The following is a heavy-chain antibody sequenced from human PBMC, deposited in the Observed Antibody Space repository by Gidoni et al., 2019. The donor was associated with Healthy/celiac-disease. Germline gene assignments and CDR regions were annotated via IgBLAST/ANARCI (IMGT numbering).Heavy chain of an antibody. CDR1: GFTFSSYS. D-gene: IGHD2-2*01. CDR3: ARAGGDNIVVVPAAIGYFDY. Sequence: EVQLVESGGGLVKPGGSLRLSCAASGFTFSSYSMNWVRQAPGKGLEWVSSISSSSSYIYYADSVKGRFTISRDNAKNSLYLQMNSRRAEDTAVYYCARAGGDNIVVVPAAIGYFDYWGQGTLVTVSS. J-gene: IGHJ4*02. V-gene: IGHV3-21*01. CDR2: ISSSSSYI.